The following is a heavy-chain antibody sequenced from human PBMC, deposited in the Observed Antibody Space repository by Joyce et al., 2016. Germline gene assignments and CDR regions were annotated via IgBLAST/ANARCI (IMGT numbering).Heavy chain of an antibody. CDR2: IDPADSET. J-gene: IGHJ4*02. Sequence: EVQLEQPGAEVKKPGESLKISCKTSGYTFSSYWIAWVRQMPGRGLEWMGMIDPADSETRYSQSFQDHVTISADKSVSTAYLHWGSLEASDTAVYYCARHSGATGEDYWGQGTLVTVSS. CDR1: GYTFSSYW. V-gene: IGHV5-51*01. CDR3: ARHSGATGEDY. D-gene: IGHD1-1*01.